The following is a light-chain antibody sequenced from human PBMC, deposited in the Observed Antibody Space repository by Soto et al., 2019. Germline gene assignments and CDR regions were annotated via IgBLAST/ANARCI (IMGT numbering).Light chain of an antibody. CDR3: SSDRGASTQVYL. V-gene: IGLV2-14*01. J-gene: IGLJ1*01. CDR1: SSDVGGYNY. CDR2: GVT. Sequence: QSALTQPASVSGSPGQSITISCTGTSSDVGGYNYVSWYQQHPGIAPKLLIYGVTHRPSGVSTRFFGSKSGNKASLTISGRQAADDADYHCSSDRGASTQVYLFGTGTKLTVL.